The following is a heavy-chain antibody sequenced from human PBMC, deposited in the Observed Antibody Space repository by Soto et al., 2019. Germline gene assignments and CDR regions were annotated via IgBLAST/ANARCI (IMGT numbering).Heavy chain of an antibody. CDR2: IYYSGST. Sequence: QVQLQESGPGLVKPSQTLSLTCTVSGGSISSGGYYWSWIRQHPGKGLEWIGYIYYSGSTYYNPSLKSRVTISVDTSKNQFSLKLSSVTAADTAVYYCARAPIFGVVTTYYFDYWGQGTLATVSS. J-gene: IGHJ4*02. D-gene: IGHD3-3*01. CDR3: ARAPIFGVVTTYYFDY. CDR1: GGSISSGGYY. V-gene: IGHV4-31*03.